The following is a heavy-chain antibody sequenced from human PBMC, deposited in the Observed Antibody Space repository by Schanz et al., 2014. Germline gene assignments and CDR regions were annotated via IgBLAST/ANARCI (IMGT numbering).Heavy chain of an antibody. Sequence: EVQLVESGGGLIQPGGSLRLSCVASGFTVSSNYMSWVRQAPGKGLEWVSVIYSDGRTYYADSVKGRFTISRDNSKNTVFLQMNSLRGEDTAVYYCAKGQLLSYYFDYWGQGTLVTVSS. V-gene: IGHV3-53*01. D-gene: IGHD2-21*01. J-gene: IGHJ4*02. CDR3: AKGQLLSYYFDY. CDR2: IYSDGRT. CDR1: GFTVSSNY.